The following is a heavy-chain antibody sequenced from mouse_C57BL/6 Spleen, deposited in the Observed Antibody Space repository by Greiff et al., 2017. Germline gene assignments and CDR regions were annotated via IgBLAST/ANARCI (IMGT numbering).Heavy chain of an antibody. CDR3: DPDYCSSSPYTMDY. Sequence: VQLKESVAELVRPGASVKLSCTASGFTIKNTHMHWVKQRPEQGLEWIGRIDPANGNTKYAPKFQGKATLTADTSSNTAYLQLSSLTSEDADIDDCDPDYCSSSPYTMDYWGQGTTVTVSS. D-gene: IGHD1-1*01. J-gene: IGHJ4*01. CDR2: IDPANGNT. V-gene: IGHV14-3*01. CDR1: GFTIKNTH.